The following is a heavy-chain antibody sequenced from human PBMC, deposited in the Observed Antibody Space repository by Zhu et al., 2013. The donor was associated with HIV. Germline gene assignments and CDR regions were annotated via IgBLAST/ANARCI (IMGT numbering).Heavy chain of an antibody. CDR2: IIPIFGTA. Sequence: QVQLVQSGAEVKKPGSSVKVSCKASGGTFSSYAISWVRQAPGQGLEWMGGIIPIFGTANYAQKFQGRVTITADKSTSTAYMELSSLRSEDTAVYYCARVRDIVATILDYGMDVWGQGTTGHRLL. CDR3: ARVRDIVATILDYGMDV. D-gene: IGHD5-12*01. J-gene: IGHJ6*02. CDR1: GGTFSSYA. V-gene: IGHV1-69*06.